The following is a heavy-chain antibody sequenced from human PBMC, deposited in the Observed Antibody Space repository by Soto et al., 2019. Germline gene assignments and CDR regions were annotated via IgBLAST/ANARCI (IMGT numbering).Heavy chain of an antibody. CDR1: GGSISSGGYY. CDR2: IYYSGST. Sequence: QVQLQESGPGLVKPSQTLSLTCTVSGGSISSGGYYWSWIRQHPGKGLEWIGYIYYSGSTYYNPSLTDRATMSVDASKNQFALKLSSVTAADTAVYYCVRDPASYYYYGMDVWGQGTTVPVSS. J-gene: IGHJ6*02. V-gene: IGHV4-31*03. CDR3: VRDPASYYYYGMDV.